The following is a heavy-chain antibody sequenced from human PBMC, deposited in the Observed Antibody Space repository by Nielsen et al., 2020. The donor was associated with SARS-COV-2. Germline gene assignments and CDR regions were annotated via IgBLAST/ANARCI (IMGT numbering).Heavy chain of an antibody. D-gene: IGHD1-14*01. CDR3: TSRVTTGDY. J-gene: IGHJ4*02. Sequence: GESLKISCAASGFTFSGSAMHWVRQASGKGLEWVGRIRSKANSYATAYAASVKGRLTTSRDDSRNTAYLQMNSLKTEDTAVYYCTSRVTTGDYWGQGTLVTVSS. CDR1: GFTFSGSA. V-gene: IGHV3-73*01. CDR2: IRSKANSYAT.